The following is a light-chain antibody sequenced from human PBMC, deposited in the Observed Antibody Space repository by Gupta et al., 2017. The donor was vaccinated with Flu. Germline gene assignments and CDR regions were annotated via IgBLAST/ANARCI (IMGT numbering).Light chain of an antibody. J-gene: IGLJ1*01. CDR1: SSDVGSYNL. Sequence: QSALTQPAAVSGSPGQSITISCTGTSSDVGSYNLVSWYQQHPGKAPKLMTYEGSKRPSGVSNRFSGSNSGNTASLTISGLEGGDEADYYCCAYAGNSIYVFGTGTKVTVL. CDR2: EGS. CDR3: CAYAGNSIYV. V-gene: IGLV2-23*01.